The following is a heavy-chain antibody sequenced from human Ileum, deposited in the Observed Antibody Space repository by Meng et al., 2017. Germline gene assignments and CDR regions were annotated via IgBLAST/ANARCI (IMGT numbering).Heavy chain of an antibody. Sequence: QVQPQDSVPGLLNPSETLSPSCIVSGGSISSGEYCWGWIRQPPGKGLEWIGSVYFTGYTYYSPSLMSRVTISVETSKNQFSLRLTSVTAADTGLYLCARHGHFTPDKYYFDSWGQGTLVTISS. J-gene: IGHJ4*03. V-gene: IGHV4-39*01. CDR1: GGSISSGEYC. D-gene: IGHD3-3*02. CDR2: VYFTGYT. CDR3: ARHGHFTPDKYYFDS.